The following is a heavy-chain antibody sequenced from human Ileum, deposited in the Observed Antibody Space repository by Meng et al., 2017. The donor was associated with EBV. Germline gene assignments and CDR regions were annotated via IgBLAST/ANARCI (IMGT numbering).Heavy chain of an antibody. CDR3: SRDLAGSDDD. V-gene: IGHV3-74*01. CDR1: GFTFSSYW. J-gene: IGHJ4*02. D-gene: IGHD6-25*01. CDR2: TNEDGRIT. Sequence: EVQLVESGGGLVKPGGSLRLSCAASGFTFSSYWMHWVRQAPGQGLVWVSRTNEDGRITNYADSVKGRFTISRDNAKNTLYLQMNSLRAEDTAVYFCSRDLAGSDDDWGQGTLVTASS.